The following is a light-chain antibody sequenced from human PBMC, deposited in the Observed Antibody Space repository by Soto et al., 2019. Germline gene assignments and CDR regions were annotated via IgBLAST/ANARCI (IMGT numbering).Light chain of an antibody. J-gene: IGLJ1*01. V-gene: IGLV2-14*01. Sequence: QSVLTQPASVSGSPGQSIAISCTGTSSDVGGYNSVSWYQQHPGKAPKLMIYDVTNGPSGVSNRFSGSKSGNTASLTISGLQAEDEADYYCSSYASGGTYVFGTGTKLTVL. CDR2: DVT. CDR3: SSYASGGTYV. CDR1: SSDVGGYNS.